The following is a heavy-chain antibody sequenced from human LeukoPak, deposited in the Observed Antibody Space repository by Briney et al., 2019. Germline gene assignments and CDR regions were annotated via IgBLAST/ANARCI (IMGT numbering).Heavy chain of an antibody. Sequence: PGGSLRLSCAASGFTFDDYAMHWVRQAPGKGLEWVSGISWNSGSKGYADSVKGRFTISRDNAKNSLYLQMNSLRAEDTAVYYCARDRGYSSFDYWGQGTLVTVSS. CDR2: ISWNSGSK. CDR1: GFTFDDYA. D-gene: IGHD6-19*01. CDR3: ARDRGYSSFDY. J-gene: IGHJ4*02. V-gene: IGHV3-9*01.